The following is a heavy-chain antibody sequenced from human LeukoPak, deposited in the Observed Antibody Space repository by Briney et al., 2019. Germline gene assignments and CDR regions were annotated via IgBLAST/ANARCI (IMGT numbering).Heavy chain of an antibody. CDR3: ARSGGSGYLGY. Sequence: PSETLSLTCTVSGGSISSYYWSWIRQPPGKGLEWIGYIYYSGSTNYNPSLKSRVTISVDTSKNQFSLKLSSVTAADTAVYYCARSGGSGYLGYWGQGTLVTVSS. CDR2: IYYSGST. D-gene: IGHD3-3*01. V-gene: IGHV4-59*01. J-gene: IGHJ4*02. CDR1: GGSISSYY.